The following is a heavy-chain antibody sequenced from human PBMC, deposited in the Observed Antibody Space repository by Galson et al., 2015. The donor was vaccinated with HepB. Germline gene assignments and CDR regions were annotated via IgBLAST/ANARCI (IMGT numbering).Heavy chain of an antibody. Sequence: SLRLSCAVSGFSVDSRAMSWVRRAPGKSLEWLSSISNNAGKTYYADSVRGRFTISRDESTNSVFLQMDSLRADDTAVYYCAKDHPSSGWPAFDYWSQGALVIVSS. CDR1: GFSVDSRA. V-gene: IGHV3-23*01. CDR3: AKDHPSSGWPAFDY. D-gene: IGHD6-19*01. CDR2: ISNNAGKT. J-gene: IGHJ4*02.